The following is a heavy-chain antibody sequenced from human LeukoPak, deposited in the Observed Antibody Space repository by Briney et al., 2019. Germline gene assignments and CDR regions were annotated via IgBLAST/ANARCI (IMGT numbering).Heavy chain of an antibody. V-gene: IGHV1-18*01. CDR1: GYSFTFYG. CDR3: ARDPNRGYSFGYTALDV. D-gene: IGHD5-18*01. J-gene: IGHJ6*04. Sequence: ASVKVSRKASGYSFTFYGINWLRQAPGQGLEWMGWISAYNGNTNYAQKLQGRVTMTTDTSTTTAYMELRSLRSDDTAVYYCARDPNRGYSFGYTALDVWGKGTTVTVSS. CDR2: ISAYNGNT.